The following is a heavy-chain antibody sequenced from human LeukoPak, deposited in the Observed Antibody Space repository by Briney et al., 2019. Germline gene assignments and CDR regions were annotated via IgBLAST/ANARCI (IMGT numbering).Heavy chain of an antibody. V-gene: IGHV5-51*01. CDR2: IYPGDSDT. D-gene: IGHD3-3*01. Sequence: GESLKISCKGSGYSFTSYWIGWVRQMPGKGLEWMGIIYPGDSDTRYSPSFQGQVTISADKSISTAYLQWGSLKASDTAMYYCARLSEDFRSGYSFFDYWGQGTLVTVSS. CDR1: GYSFTSYW. CDR3: ARLSEDFRSGYSFFDY. J-gene: IGHJ4*02.